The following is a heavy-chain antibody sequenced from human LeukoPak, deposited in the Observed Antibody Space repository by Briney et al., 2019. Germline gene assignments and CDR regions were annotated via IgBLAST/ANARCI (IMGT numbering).Heavy chain of an antibody. D-gene: IGHD3-10*01. CDR2: ISAYNGNT. Sequence: ASVKVSCKASGYTFTNYAMNWVRQVPGQGLEWMGWISAYNGNTELAQKFQGRVTLATDASTSTAYVELRSLTSDDTVVYFCARGGSRSRRGDDAFDIWGQGTMVTVSS. CDR1: GYTFTNYA. J-gene: IGHJ3*02. CDR3: ARGGSRSRRGDDAFDI. V-gene: IGHV1-18*01.